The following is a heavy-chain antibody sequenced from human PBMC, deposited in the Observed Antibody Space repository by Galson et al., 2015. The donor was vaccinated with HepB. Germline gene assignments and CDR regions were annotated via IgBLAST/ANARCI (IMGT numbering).Heavy chain of an antibody. CDR1: GFTFSNYW. D-gene: IGHD3-10*01. Sequence: SLRLSCAASGFTFSNYWMSWVRQAPGKGLEWVANIKEDGSEKYYVDLVKGRFTISRDNAKNSLYLQMNSLRAEDTAVYYCARWGFGEFIYHYYGLDVWGHGTTVTVSS. CDR3: ARWGFGEFIYHYYGLDV. V-gene: IGHV3-7*03. J-gene: IGHJ6*02. CDR2: IKEDGSEK.